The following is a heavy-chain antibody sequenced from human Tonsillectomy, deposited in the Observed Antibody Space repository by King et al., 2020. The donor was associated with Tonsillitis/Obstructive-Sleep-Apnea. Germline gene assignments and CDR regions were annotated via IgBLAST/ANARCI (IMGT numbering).Heavy chain of an antibody. CDR3: ARTTPPYYNYYMDV. V-gene: IGHV4-31*03. D-gene: IGHD4-11*01. J-gene: IGHJ6*03. CDR2: ISYSGNS. CDR1: GGSISSGGYY. Sequence: PLQESGPGLVKPSQTLSLTCTVSGGSISSGGYYWRWIRQHPGKGLEWIGYISYSGNSYYNPSLKSRVTISIDTSKNQFSLKLSSVTAAATAVYYCARTTPPYYNYYMDVWGKGTTATVSS.